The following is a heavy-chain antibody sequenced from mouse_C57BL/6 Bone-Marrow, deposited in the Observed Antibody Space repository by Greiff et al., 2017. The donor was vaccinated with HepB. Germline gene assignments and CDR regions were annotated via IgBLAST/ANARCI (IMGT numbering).Heavy chain of an antibody. J-gene: IGHJ3*01. V-gene: IGHV3-6*01. D-gene: IGHD4-1*01. CDR2: ISYDGSN. Sequence: VQLKESGPGLVKPSQSLSLTCSVTGYSITSGYYWNWIRQFPGNKLEWMGYISYDGSNNYNPSLKNQISITRDTSKNQFFLKLNSVTTEDTATYYCARETGPWFAYWGQGTLVTVSA. CDR3: ARETGPWFAY. CDR1: GYSITSGYY.